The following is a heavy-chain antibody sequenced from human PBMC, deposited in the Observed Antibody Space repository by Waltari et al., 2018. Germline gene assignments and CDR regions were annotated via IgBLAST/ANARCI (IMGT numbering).Heavy chain of an antibody. V-gene: IGHV3-66*01. CDR3: ARGGQIVRPRPLDL. J-gene: IGHJ3*01. D-gene: IGHD6-6*01. Sequence: EGQLVESGAGWVKPGGYVRASCGASGFIVTTPYMNWGRQAPGKGLEWVSTIYSSATTFYADSVKRRFTISRDNSKNLLFLQMDDLRVNDTAVYYCARGGQIVRPRPLDLWGPGTLVTVSS. CDR2: IYSSATT. CDR1: GFIVTTPY.